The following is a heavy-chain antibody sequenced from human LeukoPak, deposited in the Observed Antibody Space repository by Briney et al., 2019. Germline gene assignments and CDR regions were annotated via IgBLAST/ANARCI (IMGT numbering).Heavy chain of an antibody. CDR2: IKQDGSKK. Sequence: GGSLRLSCVASGFPFSSYWITWVRQAPGKGLEWVANIKQDGSKKSYVDSVKGRFTISRDNAKNSLYLQMNSLRAEDTAIYYCTRVGYIDEGIDYWGQGTLVILSS. J-gene: IGHJ4*02. D-gene: IGHD5-24*01. CDR3: TRVGYIDEGIDY. V-gene: IGHV3-7*04. CDR1: GFPFSSYW.